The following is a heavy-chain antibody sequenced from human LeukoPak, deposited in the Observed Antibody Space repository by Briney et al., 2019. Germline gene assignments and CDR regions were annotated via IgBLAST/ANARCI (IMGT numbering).Heavy chain of an antibody. CDR2: ISGSGGST. V-gene: IGHV3-23*01. J-gene: IGHJ4*02. D-gene: IGHD4-11*01. CDR3: AKSPSSSTTVTKQIDY. CDR1: GFTFSSYS. Sequence: GGSLRLSCAASGFTFSSYSMNWVRQAPGKGLEWVSAISGSGGSTYYADSVKGRFTISRDNSKNTLYLQMNSLRAEDTAVYYCAKSPSSSTTVTKQIDYWGQGTLVTVSS.